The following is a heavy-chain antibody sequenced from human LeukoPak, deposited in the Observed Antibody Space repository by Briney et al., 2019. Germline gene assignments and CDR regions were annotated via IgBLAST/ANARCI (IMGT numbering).Heavy chain of an antibody. V-gene: IGHV4-59*12. CDR3: ARDEQWLGRFDY. CDR2: IYYSGST. Sequence: SETLSLTCTVSGGSISSYYWSWIRQPPGKGLEWIGYIYYSGSTNYNPSLKSRVTISVDTSKNQFSLKLSSVTAADTAVYYCARDEQWLGRFDYWGQGTLVTVSS. CDR1: GGSISSYY. D-gene: IGHD6-19*01. J-gene: IGHJ4*02.